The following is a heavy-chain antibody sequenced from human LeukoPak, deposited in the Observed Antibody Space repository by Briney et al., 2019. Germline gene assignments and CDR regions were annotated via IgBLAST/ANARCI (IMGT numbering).Heavy chain of an antibody. V-gene: IGHV3-20*04. CDR3: ARQTRGYVYYFDY. CDR2: INWNGDTT. Sequence: GGSLRLSCAASGFPFQDSGLSWVRQAPGKGLEWISGINWNGDTTVYADSVKGRFTISRDNAKNSQYLQMNSLRADDTAFYYCARQTRGYVYYFDYWGQGTLVTVSS. CDR1: GFPFQDSG. J-gene: IGHJ4*02. D-gene: IGHD2-2*01.